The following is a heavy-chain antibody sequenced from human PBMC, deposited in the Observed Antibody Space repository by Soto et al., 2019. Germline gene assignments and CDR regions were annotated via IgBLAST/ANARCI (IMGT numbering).Heavy chain of an antibody. J-gene: IGHJ4*02. CDR2: TRNSGGA. Sequence: QVQLQESGPGLVKPSGTLSLTCAVSSGSIFSSNWWSWVRQPPGKGLEWIGETRNSGGANYNPSLQSRVTISVDRSKNHFFLELRSVTAADMAVYYCASHLVMAGTRGFDHWGLGTLVTVSS. CDR1: SGSIFSSNW. V-gene: IGHV4-4*02. CDR3: ASHLVMAGTRGFDH. D-gene: IGHD6-19*01.